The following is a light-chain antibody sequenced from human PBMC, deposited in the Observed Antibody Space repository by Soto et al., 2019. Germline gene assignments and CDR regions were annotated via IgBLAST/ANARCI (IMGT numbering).Light chain of an antibody. Sequence: EIVMTQSPATLSVSPGEGATLSCRASQSVSSKLAWYQQKPGQAPRLLIYGASTRATGIPARFSGSESGTEFALTNSSLQSEDFAEYYCQQYDNWPFTFGPGTKVDI. CDR1: QSVSSK. CDR2: GAS. J-gene: IGKJ3*01. V-gene: IGKV3-15*01. CDR3: QQYDNWPFT.